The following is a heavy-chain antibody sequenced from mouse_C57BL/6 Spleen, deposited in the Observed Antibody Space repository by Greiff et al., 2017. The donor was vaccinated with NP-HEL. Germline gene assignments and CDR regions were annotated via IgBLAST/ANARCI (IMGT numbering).Heavy chain of an antibody. D-gene: IGHD1-2*01. J-gene: IGHJ4*01. CDR2: IWSGGSK. Sequence: VQLQESGPGLVQPSQSLSITCTVSGFSLTSYGVHWVRQSPGKGLEWLGVIWSGGSKDYNAAFISRLSTSKDNSKSQVVVKMNRLKADDTAIYYWARNGDGDAMDYWGQGTSVTVSA. CDR3: ARNGDGDAMDY. CDR1: GFSLTSYG. V-gene: IGHV2-2*01.